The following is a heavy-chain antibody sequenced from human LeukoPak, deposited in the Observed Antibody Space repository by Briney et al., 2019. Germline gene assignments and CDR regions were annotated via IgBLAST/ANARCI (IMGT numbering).Heavy chain of an antibody. D-gene: IGHD1-26*01. V-gene: IGHV3-30-3*01. CDR3: ARDPRRLGQWVLLEY. Sequence: GGSLRLSCAASGFTFSTYAMHWVRQAPGKGLEWVAFLAYDGSNKYYADSVKGRFTISRDNSKNTLYLQMNSLRVEDTAVYYCARDPRRLGQWVLLEYWGQGTLVTVSS. CDR1: GFTFSTYA. CDR2: LAYDGSNK. J-gene: IGHJ4*02.